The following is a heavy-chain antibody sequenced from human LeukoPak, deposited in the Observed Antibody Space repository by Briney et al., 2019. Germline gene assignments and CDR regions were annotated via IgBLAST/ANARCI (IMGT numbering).Heavy chain of an antibody. J-gene: IGHJ1*01. V-gene: IGHV3-15*01. D-gene: IGHD3-22*01. CDR1: GFTLNNAW. CDR2: IKRETDGGTI. CDR3: TTDRYYDNSELQFQH. Sequence: GGSLRLSCAASGFTLNNAWMSWVRQAPGKGLEWLGRIKRETDGGTIDYAAPVKGRFTISRDDSRNTLYLRMDSLKIEDTAVYYCTTDRYYDNSELQFQHWGQGTLVTVSS.